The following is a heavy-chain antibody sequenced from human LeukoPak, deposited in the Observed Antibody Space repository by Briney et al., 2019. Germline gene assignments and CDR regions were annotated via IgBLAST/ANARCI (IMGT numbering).Heavy chain of an antibody. CDR1: GYTFSSYD. CDR2: MNPNSGNI. Sequence: ASVKDSCKASGYTFSSYDINWVRQATGQGLEWMGWMNPNSGNIAYAQKFQGRVTMSRDTSISTAYMELSSLRSEDRAVYYCARLPKYSRPLDYWGQGTLVTVSS. J-gene: IGHJ4*02. CDR3: ARLPKYSRPLDY. V-gene: IGHV1-8*02. D-gene: IGHD6-6*01.